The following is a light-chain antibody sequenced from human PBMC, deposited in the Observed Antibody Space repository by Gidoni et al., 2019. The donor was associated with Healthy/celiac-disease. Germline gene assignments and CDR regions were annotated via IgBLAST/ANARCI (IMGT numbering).Light chain of an antibody. CDR1: QSVLYSSNNKNY. Sequence: DIVMTQSPDSLAVSLGERATINCKSSQSVLYSSNNKNYLAWYQQKPGQPPKLLIYWASTRESGVPDRFSGSGSGTDFTLTSSSLQAEDVAVYYCQQDYSTPPTFGPGTKVDIK. CDR3: QQDYSTPPT. V-gene: IGKV4-1*01. J-gene: IGKJ3*01. CDR2: WAS.